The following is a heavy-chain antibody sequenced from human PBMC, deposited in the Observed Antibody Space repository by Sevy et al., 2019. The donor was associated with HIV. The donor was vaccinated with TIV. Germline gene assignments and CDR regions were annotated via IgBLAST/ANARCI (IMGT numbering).Heavy chain of an antibody. CDR2: VSWNSAHR. D-gene: IGHD3-22*01. V-gene: IGHV3-9*01. Sequence: GGSLRLSCRGTEVDFDNHAMHWVRQVPGKGLEWVSGVSWNSAHRDYADAVKGRFTVSKDNAHRSLYLQMNNLTIEDTGFYYCASDWASDSVGYYYFETWGQGVVVTVSS. J-gene: IGHJ4*02. CDR3: ASDWASDSVGYYYFET. CDR1: EVDFDNHA.